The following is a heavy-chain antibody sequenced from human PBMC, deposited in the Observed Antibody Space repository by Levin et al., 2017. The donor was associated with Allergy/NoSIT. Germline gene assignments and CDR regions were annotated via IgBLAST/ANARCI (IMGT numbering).Heavy chain of an antibody. J-gene: IGHJ4*02. CDR3: AKDDGTAYYSFDS. CDR2: VSYGGDYT. Sequence: SCAASGFTFSTYAMNWVRQAPGQGLEWVSSVSYGGDYTFYADSVKGRLTISRDNSKNTLYLQMNSLRAEDTALYYCAKDDGTAYYSFDSWGQGTLVTVSS. CDR1: GFTFSTYA. D-gene: IGHD1-26*01. V-gene: IGHV3-23*01.